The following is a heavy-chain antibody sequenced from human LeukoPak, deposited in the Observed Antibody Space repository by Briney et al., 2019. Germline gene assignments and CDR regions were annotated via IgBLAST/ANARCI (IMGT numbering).Heavy chain of an antibody. V-gene: IGHV4-39*07. CDR2: IYYSGST. D-gene: IGHD6-19*01. CDR1: GGSISSSSYY. J-gene: IGHJ4*02. Sequence: PSETLSLTCTVSGGSISSSSYYWGWIRQPPGKGLEWIGSIYYSGSTYYNPSLKSRVTISVDTSKNQFSLKLSSVTAADTAVYYCARLGQWLVFDYWGQGTLVTVSS. CDR3: ARLGQWLVFDY.